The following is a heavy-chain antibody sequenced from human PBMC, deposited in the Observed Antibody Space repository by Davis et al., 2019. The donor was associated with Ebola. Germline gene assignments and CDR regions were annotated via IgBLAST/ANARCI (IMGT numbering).Heavy chain of an antibody. CDR3: TGTVAGVDY. CDR2: IRSKANSYAT. Sequence: SPNIPCAASGFTFSGSAMHWVRQASGKGLEWVGRIRSKANSYATAYAASVKGRFTISRDDSKNTAYLQMNSLKTEDTAVYYCTGTVAGVDYWGQGTLVTVSS. D-gene: IGHD6-19*01. J-gene: IGHJ4*02. CDR1: GFTFSGSA. V-gene: IGHV3-73*01.